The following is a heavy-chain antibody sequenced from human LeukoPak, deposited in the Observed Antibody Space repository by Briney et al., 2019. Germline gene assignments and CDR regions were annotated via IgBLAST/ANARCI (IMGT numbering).Heavy chain of an antibody. CDR1: GFTFSYYA. V-gene: IGHV3-23*01. J-gene: IGHJ4*02. Sequence: PGGSLRPSCAASGFTFSYYAMTWVRQAPWQGLEWVSSISGGADSTFYADSVRGRFTISRDNSKNTLYLQMNSVRAEDTAVYYCARDSYGSMDYFDYWGQGTLVTVSS. D-gene: IGHD3-10*01. CDR3: ARDSYGSMDYFDY. CDR2: ISGGADST.